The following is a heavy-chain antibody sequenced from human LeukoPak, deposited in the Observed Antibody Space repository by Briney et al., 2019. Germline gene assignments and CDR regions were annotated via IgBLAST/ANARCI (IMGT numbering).Heavy chain of an antibody. Sequence: SETLSLTCTVSGGSISSYYWSWFRQPPGKGLEWIGYISYSGSTNYNPSLKSRVTISIDTSKNQFSLKLSSVTAADTAMYYCAGSSVATTRNWFDPWGQGTLVTVSS. D-gene: IGHD5-12*01. CDR1: GGSISSYY. CDR3: AGSSVATTRNWFDP. CDR2: ISYSGST. J-gene: IGHJ5*02. V-gene: IGHV4-59*01.